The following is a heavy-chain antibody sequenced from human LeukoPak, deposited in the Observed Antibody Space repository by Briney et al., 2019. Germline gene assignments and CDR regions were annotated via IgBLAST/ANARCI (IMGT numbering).Heavy chain of an antibody. D-gene: IGHD3-22*01. CDR1: GFTVSSNY. J-gene: IGHJ4*02. CDR2: IYSGGGT. V-gene: IGHV3-53*04. CDR3: ARVIPGGGYFFDY. Sequence: PGGSLRLSCAASGFTVSSNYMSWVRQAPGKGLEWVSVIYSGGGTYYADSVKGRFTISRHNSKNTLYLQMNSLRAEDTAVYYCARVIPGGGYFFDYWGQGTLVTVSS.